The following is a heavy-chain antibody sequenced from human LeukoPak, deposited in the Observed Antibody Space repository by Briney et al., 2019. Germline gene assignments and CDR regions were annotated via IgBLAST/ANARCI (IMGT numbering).Heavy chain of an antibody. Sequence: SETLSLTCAVYGGSFSGYYWSWIRQPPGKGLEWIGEINHSGSTNYNPSPKSRVTISVDTSKNQFSLKLSSVTAADTAVYYCAHYYCSGGSCYSEPNFDYWGQGTLVTVSS. CDR2: INHSGST. CDR1: GGSFSGYY. D-gene: IGHD2-15*01. CDR3: AHYYCSGGSCYSEPNFDY. J-gene: IGHJ4*02. V-gene: IGHV4-34*01.